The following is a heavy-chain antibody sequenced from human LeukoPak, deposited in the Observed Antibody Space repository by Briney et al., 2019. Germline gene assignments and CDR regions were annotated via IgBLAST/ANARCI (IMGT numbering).Heavy chain of an antibody. CDR1: GYTFISTG. J-gene: IGHJ4*02. D-gene: IGHD3-10*01. V-gene: IGHV1-18*01. Sequence: GASVKVSCKASGYTFISTGISWVRQAPGQGLEWMGWISTYNGNTNYAQKLQGRVTMTTDTSTSIAYMELRSLRSDDTAVYYCARGVTRVRGVMVFFDYWGQGTLVTVSS. CDR2: ISTYNGNT. CDR3: ARGVTRVRGVMVFFDY.